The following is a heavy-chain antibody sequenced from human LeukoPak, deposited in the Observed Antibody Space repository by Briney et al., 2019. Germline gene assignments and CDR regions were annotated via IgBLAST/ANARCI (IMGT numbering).Heavy chain of an antibody. V-gene: IGHV4-34*01. D-gene: IGHD5-12*01. CDR1: GGSFSGYY. Sequence: SETLSLTCAVYGGSFSGYYWSWIRQPPGKGLEWIGEINHSGSTNHNPSLKSRVTISVDTSKNQFSLRLSSVTAADTAVYYCARLGDIVALKGPYYFYMDVWGKGTTVTVSS. CDR2: INHSGST. CDR3: ARLGDIVALKGPYYFYMDV. J-gene: IGHJ6*03.